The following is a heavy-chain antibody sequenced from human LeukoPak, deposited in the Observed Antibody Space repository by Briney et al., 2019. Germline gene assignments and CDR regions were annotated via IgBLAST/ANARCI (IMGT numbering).Heavy chain of an antibody. D-gene: IGHD6-13*01. CDR2: IDTSGNT. V-gene: IGHV4-4*07. Sequence: SETLSLTCTVSGGSISSYYWSWIRQPAGKGLEWIGRIDTSGNTNYKPSLKSRVTMSVDTSKKQFSLKLSSVTAADAAVYYCARDLMGIAYRGAFYYWGQGTLVTVSS. CDR1: GGSISSYY. J-gene: IGHJ4*02. CDR3: ARDLMGIAYRGAFYY.